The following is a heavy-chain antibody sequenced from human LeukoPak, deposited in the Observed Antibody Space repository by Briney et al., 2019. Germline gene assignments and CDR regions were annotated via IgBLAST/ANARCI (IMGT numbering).Heavy chain of an antibody. V-gene: IGHV3-33*01. J-gene: IGHJ4*02. CDR1: GVTFSIYG. D-gene: IGHD3-9*01. Sequence: GGSLRLSCVASGVTFSIYGMHWVRQAPGKGLEWVAVIWYDGSNKYYADSVKGRFTISRDNSKNTLYLQMNSLRAEDTAVYYCAGLTTSQDILTGYYSDWGQGTLVTVSS. CDR3: AGLTTSQDILTGYYSD. CDR2: IWYDGSNK.